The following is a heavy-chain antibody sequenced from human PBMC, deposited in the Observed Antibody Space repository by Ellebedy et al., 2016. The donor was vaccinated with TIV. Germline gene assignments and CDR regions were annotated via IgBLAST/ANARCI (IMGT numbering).Heavy chain of an antibody. CDR3: ARVSTSVVAATKNYWYFDL. V-gene: IGHV3-21*01. D-gene: IGHD2-15*01. CDR1: GFTFSSYS. J-gene: IGHJ2*01. CDR2: ISSSSSYI. Sequence: PGGSLRLSCAASGFTFSSYSMNWVRQAPGKGLEWVSSISSSSSYIYYADSVKGRFTISRDNAKNSLYLQMNSLRAEDKAVYYCARVSTSVVAATKNYWYFDLWGRGTLVTVSS.